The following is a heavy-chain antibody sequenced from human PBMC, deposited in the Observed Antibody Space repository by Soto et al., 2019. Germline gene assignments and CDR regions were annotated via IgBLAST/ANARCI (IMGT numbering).Heavy chain of an antibody. D-gene: IGHD1-1*01. CDR2: ISGSGGST. CDR3: AKEMRGTPNIGEHFDY. CDR1: GFTFSSYA. J-gene: IGHJ4*02. V-gene: IGHV3-23*01. Sequence: GGSLRLSCAASGFTFSSYAMSWVRQAPGKGLEWVSAISGSGGSTYYADSVKGRFTISRDNSKNTLYLQMNSLRAEDTAVYYCAKEMRGTPNIGEHFDYWGQGTLVTVSS.